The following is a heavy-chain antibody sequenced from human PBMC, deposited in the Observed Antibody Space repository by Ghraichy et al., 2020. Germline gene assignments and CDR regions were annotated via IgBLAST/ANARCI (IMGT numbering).Heavy chain of an antibody. D-gene: IGHD2-2*02. CDR3: PRDMARDRRAVVPAAINGQNYYYYGMDV. J-gene: IGHJ6*02. Sequence: SVKVSCKASGGTFSSYAISWVRQAPGQGLEWMGGIIPIFGTANYAQKFQGRVTITADESTSTAYMELSSLRSEDTAVYYCPRDMARDRRAVVPAAINGQNYYYYGMDVWGQGTTVTVSS. CDR2: IIPIFGTA. V-gene: IGHV1-69*13. CDR1: GGTFSSYA.